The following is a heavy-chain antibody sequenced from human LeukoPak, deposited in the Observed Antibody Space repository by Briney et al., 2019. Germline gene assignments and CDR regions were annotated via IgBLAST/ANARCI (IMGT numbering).Heavy chain of an antibody. D-gene: IGHD3-10*01. J-gene: IGHJ4*02. CDR3: ARDSRYYGSGSFDY. CDR2: IYYSGST. Sequence: SETLSLTCAVYGGSFSGYYWSWIRQPPGKGLEWIGYIYYSGSTYYNPSLKSRVTISVDTSKNQFSLKLSSVTAAGTAVYYCARDSRYYGSGSFDYWGQGTLVTVSS. V-gene: IGHV4-30-4*08. CDR1: GGSFSGYY.